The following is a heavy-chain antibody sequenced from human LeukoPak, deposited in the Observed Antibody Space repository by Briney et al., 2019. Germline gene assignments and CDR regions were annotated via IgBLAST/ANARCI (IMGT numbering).Heavy chain of an antibody. CDR1: GFTVSSNY. V-gene: IGHV3-66*02. CDR2: IYAGGST. J-gene: IGHJ4*02. CDR3: ARGRWDYGSGSYLYYFDY. D-gene: IGHD3-10*01. Sequence: GGSLRLSCAASGFTVSSNYMSWVRQAPGKGLEWVSVIYAGGSTYHADSGKGRFTISRDNSKNTVYLQMNSLRAEDTAVYYCARGRWDYGSGSYLYYFDYWGQGTLVTVSS.